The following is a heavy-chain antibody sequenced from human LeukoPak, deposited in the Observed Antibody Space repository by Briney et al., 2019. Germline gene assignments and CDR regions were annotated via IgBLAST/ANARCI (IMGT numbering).Heavy chain of an antibody. Sequence: PGGSLRLSCAASGLTFGNAWMTWVRQAPGKGLEWVAVISYDGSNKYYADSVKGRFTISRDNSKNTLYLQMNSLRAEDTAVYYCAREGDYGDYGYYYYGMDVWGQGTTVTVSS. CDR1: GLTFGNAW. CDR3: AREGDYGDYGYYYYGMDV. J-gene: IGHJ6*02. CDR2: ISYDGSNK. D-gene: IGHD4-17*01. V-gene: IGHV3-30-3*01.